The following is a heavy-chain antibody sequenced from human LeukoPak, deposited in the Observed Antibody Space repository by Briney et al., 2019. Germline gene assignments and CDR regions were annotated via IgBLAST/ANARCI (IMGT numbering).Heavy chain of an antibody. CDR1: GFTFSSYA. Sequence: GGSLRLSCAASGFTFSSYAMSWVRQALGKGLEWVSDIGGSGGRTYYADSVKDRFTISRDNSKNTLYLQMNSLRAEDTAVYYCAQASGFRPFDYWGQGTLVTVSS. CDR3: AQASGFRPFDY. CDR2: IGGSGGRT. V-gene: IGHV3-23*01. D-gene: IGHD3-10*01. J-gene: IGHJ4*02.